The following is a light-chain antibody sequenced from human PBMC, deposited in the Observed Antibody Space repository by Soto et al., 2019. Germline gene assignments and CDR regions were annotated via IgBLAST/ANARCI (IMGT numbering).Light chain of an antibody. CDR3: SSYAGSNIFYV. J-gene: IGLJ1*01. V-gene: IGLV2-8*01. Sequence: QSVLTHPPSASGSPGQSVTISCTGTSSDVGGYNYVSWYQQHPGKAPKLMIYEVTKRPSGVPDRFSGSKSGNTASLTVSGLQAEDEADYYCSSYAGSNIFYVFGTGTKLTVL. CDR2: EVT. CDR1: SSDVGGYNY.